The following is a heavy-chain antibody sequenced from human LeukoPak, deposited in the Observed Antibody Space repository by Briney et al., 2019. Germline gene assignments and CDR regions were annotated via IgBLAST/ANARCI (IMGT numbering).Heavy chain of an antibody. Sequence: ASVTVSCKASGYTFTSYYMHCVRQAPGQGLEWMGIINPSGGSTSYAQKFQGRVTMTRDMSTSTVYMELSSLRSEDTAVYYCAALGARAAFDIWGQGTMVTVSS. CDR3: AALGARAAFDI. D-gene: IGHD1-26*01. CDR2: INPSGGST. CDR1: GYTFTSYY. J-gene: IGHJ3*02. V-gene: IGHV1-46*01.